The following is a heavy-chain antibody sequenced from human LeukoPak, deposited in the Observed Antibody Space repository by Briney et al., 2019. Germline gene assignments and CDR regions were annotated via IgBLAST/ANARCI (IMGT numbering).Heavy chain of an antibody. CDR2: INPNSGGT. CDR3: ARGGYDYYFDY. D-gene: IGHD5-12*01. V-gene: IGHV1-2*02. Sequence: GASVKVSCRASGYTFIGSYMHWLRQAPGQGLEWMGWINPNSGGTSYPQRFQGRVTMTRDTSITTAYMELTSLRSDDTAVYCCARGGYDYYFDYWGQGTLVTVSS. J-gene: IGHJ4*02. CDR1: GYTFIGSY.